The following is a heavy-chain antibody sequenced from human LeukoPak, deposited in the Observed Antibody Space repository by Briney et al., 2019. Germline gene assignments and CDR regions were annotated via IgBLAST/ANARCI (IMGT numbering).Heavy chain of an antibody. CDR3: ERTVAVAGATGIFDF. D-gene: IGHD6-19*01. V-gene: IGHV3-23*01. Sequence: GGSLRLSCAASGFTFSTYAMSWVRQAPGKGLEWVSGISGSGGRTYCADSVKGRFTISRDNSKDTLYLQMNSLRAEDTAVYYCERTVAVAGATGIFDFWGQGTLVTVSS. CDR2: ISGSGGRT. CDR1: GFTFSTYA. J-gene: IGHJ4*02.